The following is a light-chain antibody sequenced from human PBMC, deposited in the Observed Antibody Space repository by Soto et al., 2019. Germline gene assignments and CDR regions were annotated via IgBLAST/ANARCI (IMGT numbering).Light chain of an antibody. Sequence: SYELTQPPSVSVSPGQTASITCSGDKLGDKYACWYQQKPGQSPVVVIYQDNKRPSGIPDRFSGSNSGNTATLTISGTQAMDEGDYYCQAWDSSTAVFGGGTKLTVL. J-gene: IGLJ2*01. CDR1: KLGDKY. CDR3: QAWDSSTAV. V-gene: IGLV3-1*01. CDR2: QDN.